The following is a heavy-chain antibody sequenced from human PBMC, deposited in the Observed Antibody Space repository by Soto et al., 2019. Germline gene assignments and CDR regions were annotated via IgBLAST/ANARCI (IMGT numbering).Heavy chain of an antibody. CDR2: ISGSGGST. J-gene: IGHJ6*02. Sequence: EVQLLESGGGLVQPGGSLRLSRAASGFTFSSYAMSWVRQAPGKGLEWVSAISGSGGSTYYADSVKGRFTISRDNSKNTLYLQMNSLRAEDTAVYYCAKEGEGDIVVGDPLGPSYGGMDVWGQGTTVTVSS. D-gene: IGHD2-15*01. CDR1: GFTFSSYA. CDR3: AKEGEGDIVVGDPLGPSYGGMDV. V-gene: IGHV3-23*01.